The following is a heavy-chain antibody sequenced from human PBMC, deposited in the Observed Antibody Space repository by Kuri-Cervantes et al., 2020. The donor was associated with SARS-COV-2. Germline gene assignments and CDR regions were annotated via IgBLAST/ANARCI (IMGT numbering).Heavy chain of an antibody. Sequence: ASVKVSCKASGYTFTGYYMHWVRQAPGQGLGWMGWINPNSGGTNYAQKFQGRVTITADESTSTAYMELSSLRSEDTAVYYCARGGWGRSIAARAPEVHGDYYYYMDVWGKGTTVTVSS. J-gene: IGHJ6*03. D-gene: IGHD6-6*01. CDR1: GYTFTGYY. CDR3: ARGGWGRSIAARAPEVHGDYYYYMDV. V-gene: IGHV1-2*02. CDR2: INPNSGGT.